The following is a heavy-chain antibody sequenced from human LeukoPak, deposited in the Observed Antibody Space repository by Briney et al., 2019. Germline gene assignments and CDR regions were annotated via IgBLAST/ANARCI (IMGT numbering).Heavy chain of an antibody. Sequence: GGSLRLSCAAPGFTVSSNYMSWVRQAPGKGLEWVSVIKGRFTISRDNSKNTLYLQMNSLRAEDTAVYYCARGLGYDYYFDYWGQGTLVTVSS. J-gene: IGHJ4*02. V-gene: IGHV3-53*01. CDR3: ARGLGYDYYFDY. CDR1: GFTVSSNY. CDR2: I. D-gene: IGHD5-12*01.